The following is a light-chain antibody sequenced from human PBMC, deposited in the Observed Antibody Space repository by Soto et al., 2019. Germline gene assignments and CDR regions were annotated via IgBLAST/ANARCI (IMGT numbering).Light chain of an antibody. Sequence: DIQMTQSPSSLSASVGDRVTITCQASQDISNYLNWYQQKPAKAPKLLIYDASNLETGVPSRFSRSGSGTDFTFTISSLQPEDIATYYCQQYDNLLLTFGGGTKVEIK. V-gene: IGKV1-33*01. CDR2: DAS. CDR3: QQYDNLLLT. CDR1: QDISNY. J-gene: IGKJ4*01.